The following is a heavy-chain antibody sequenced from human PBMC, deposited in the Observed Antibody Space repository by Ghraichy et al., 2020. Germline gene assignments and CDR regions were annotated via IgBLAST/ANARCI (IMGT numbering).Heavy chain of an antibody. Sequence: GESLNISCKASGYSFTSYWIAWVRQMPGRGLEWMGIVYPGDSDTRYSPAFQGQVTISADKSITTAYLQWSSLKASDTAMYYCARPPVPEALAFEIWGQGTMVTVSS. D-gene: IGHD6-6*01. CDR3: ARPPVPEALAFEI. J-gene: IGHJ3*02. CDR2: VYPGDSDT. CDR1: GYSFTSYW. V-gene: IGHV5-51*01.